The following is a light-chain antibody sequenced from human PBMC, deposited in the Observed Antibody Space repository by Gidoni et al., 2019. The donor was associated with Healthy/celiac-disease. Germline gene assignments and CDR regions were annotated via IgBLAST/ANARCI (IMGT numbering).Light chain of an antibody. CDR2: EVS. CDR3: CSYAGSSTFV. Sequence: QSALTQPASVSGSPGQSITISCTGTSSDVGSYNLVSWYQQRPGKAPKLMIYEVSKRPSGVSNRFSGSKSGNTDSLTISGLQAEDEADYYCCSYAGSSTFVFGTGTKVTVL. J-gene: IGLJ1*01. V-gene: IGLV2-23*02. CDR1: SSDVGSYNL.